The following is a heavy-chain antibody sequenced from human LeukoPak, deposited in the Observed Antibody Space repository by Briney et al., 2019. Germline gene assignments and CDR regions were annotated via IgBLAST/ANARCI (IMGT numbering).Heavy chain of an antibody. Sequence: PGGSLRLSCAASGFTFSNYNMNWVRQAPGKGLEWVSSISSSSSYITYADSVKGRFTISRDNAKNSLYLQMHSLRAEDTAVYYCARGGEFQIGLPFDIWGQGTMATVSS. CDR2: ISSSSSYI. CDR1: GFTFSNYN. V-gene: IGHV3-21*04. D-gene: IGHD3-10*01. J-gene: IGHJ3*02. CDR3: ARGGEFQIGLPFDI.